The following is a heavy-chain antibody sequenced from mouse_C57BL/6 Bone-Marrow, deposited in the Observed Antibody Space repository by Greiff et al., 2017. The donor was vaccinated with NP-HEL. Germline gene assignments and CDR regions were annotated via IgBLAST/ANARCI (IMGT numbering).Heavy chain of an antibody. V-gene: IGHV5-9-1*02. Sequence: EVKLMESGEGLVKPGGSLKLSCAASGFTFSSYAMSWVRQTPEKRLEWVAYISSGGDYIYYADTVKGRFTISRDNARNTLYLQMSSLKSEDTARYYCTRDYYGSSSYYFDYWGQGTTLTVSA. J-gene: IGHJ2*01. D-gene: IGHD1-1*01. CDR2: ISSGGDYI. CDR3: TRDYYGSSSYYFDY. CDR1: GFTFSSYA.